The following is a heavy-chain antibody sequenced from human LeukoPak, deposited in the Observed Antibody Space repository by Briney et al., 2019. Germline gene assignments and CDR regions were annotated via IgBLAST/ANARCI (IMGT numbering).Heavy chain of an antibody. CDR3: AKDFALLGYCSGGTCHAGDF. D-gene: IGHD2-15*01. CDR2: ISGSGGST. CDR1: GFTFSSYG. J-gene: IGHJ4*02. V-gene: IGHV3-23*01. Sequence: GGSLRLSCAASGFTFSSYGMIWVRQAPGKGLEWVSGISGSGGSTYVADSVKGRFTVSRDNSKNTLYLQMNSLRADDTAVYYCAKDFALLGYCSGGTCHAGDFWGQGTLVTVPS.